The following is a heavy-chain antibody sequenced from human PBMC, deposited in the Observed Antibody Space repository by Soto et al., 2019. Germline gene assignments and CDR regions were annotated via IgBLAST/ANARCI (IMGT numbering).Heavy chain of an antibody. V-gene: IGHV1-58*02. CDR2: IVAASGRT. Sequence: SVKVSCKASGVDFGSFGIQFLRQTRGRGLKWIGWIVAASGRTNYARHFQGRVAFSRDMSSTTAYMDLYDLKSDDTAVYFCSADHPHTAIGWPVWGQGTTVTVSS. D-gene: IGHD4-17*01. CDR1: GVDFGSFG. CDR3: SADHPHTAIGWPV. J-gene: IGHJ6*02.